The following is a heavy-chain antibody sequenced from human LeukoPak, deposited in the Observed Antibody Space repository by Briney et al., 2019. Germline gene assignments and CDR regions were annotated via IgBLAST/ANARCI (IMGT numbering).Heavy chain of an antibody. V-gene: IGHV1-8*01. D-gene: IGHD3-16*01. J-gene: IGHJ6*02. CDR1: GYTFTSYD. CDR2: MTPNSGNT. Sequence: ASVKVSCKASGYTFTSYDINWVRQATGQGLEWMGWMTPNSGNTGYAQKFQGRVTMTRNTSIGAAYMELSSLRSEDTAVYYCARVGVDFDYYYAMDVWGQGTAVTVSS. CDR3: ARVGVDFDYYYAMDV.